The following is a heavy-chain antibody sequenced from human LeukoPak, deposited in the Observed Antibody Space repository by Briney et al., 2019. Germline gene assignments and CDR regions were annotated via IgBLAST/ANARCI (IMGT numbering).Heavy chain of an antibody. V-gene: IGHV3-74*01. J-gene: IGHJ4*02. CDR1: GFTFSSYW. D-gene: IGHD6-13*01. CDR3: LAAAGTIG. Sequence: TGGSLRLSCAASGFTFSSYWMHWVRQAPGKGLVWVSRVNNDGSTTNYADSVKGRFTISRDNTKNTRYLQMNSLRAEDTAVYFCLAAAGTIGWGQGTLVTVSS. CDR2: VNNDGSTT.